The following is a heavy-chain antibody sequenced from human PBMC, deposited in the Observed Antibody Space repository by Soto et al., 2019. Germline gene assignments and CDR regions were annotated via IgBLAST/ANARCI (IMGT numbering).Heavy chain of an antibody. D-gene: IGHD3-10*01. CDR2: IDNAGTDS. CDR1: GFTLSGRS. Sequence: EVQLVESGGGLVQPGGSLRLSCAASGFTLSGRSMHWVRQAPGKGLVWVSGIDNAGTDSTYADSVKGRFTSSRDNAKNMLYLQMNCLRVEDTAVYYCARGWLGPDVWGKGTTVTLSS. V-gene: IGHV3-74*01. CDR3: ARGWLGPDV. J-gene: IGHJ6*04.